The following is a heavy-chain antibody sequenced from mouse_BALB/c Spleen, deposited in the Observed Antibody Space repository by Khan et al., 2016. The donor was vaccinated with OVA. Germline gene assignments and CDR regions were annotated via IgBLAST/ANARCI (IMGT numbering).Heavy chain of an antibody. CDR1: GFSLTNYG. Sequence: QVQLKESGPGLVAPSQSLSITCTISGFSLTNYGVHWVRQPPGKGLEWLVVIWSDGSTTYNSALKSRLTISKDNSKSQVFLKMNRRQTDDKAMYFCSRQPYYHYNIMDYWGQGTSVTVSS. J-gene: IGHJ4*01. V-gene: IGHV2-6-1*01. CDR3: SRQPYYHYNIMDY. D-gene: IGHD2-10*01. CDR2: IWSDGST.